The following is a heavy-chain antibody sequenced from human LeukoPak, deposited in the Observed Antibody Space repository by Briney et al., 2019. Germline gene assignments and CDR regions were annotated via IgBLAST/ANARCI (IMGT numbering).Heavy chain of an antibody. J-gene: IGHJ4*02. CDR2: ISPVFNAA. Sequence: SVKVSCKASGGTFRTYVFSWVRQDPGQGLEWMGGISPVFNAANYAQKFKGRVTITADEGTNTVYMEMSSLTSEDTAVYYCATDRSNHDNFDSWGQGTLVTVSS. CDR1: GGTFRTYV. D-gene: IGHD3-22*01. V-gene: IGHV1-69*13. CDR3: ATDRSNHDNFDS.